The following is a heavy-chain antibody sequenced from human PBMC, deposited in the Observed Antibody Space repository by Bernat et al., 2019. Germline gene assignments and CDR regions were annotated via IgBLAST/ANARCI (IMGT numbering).Heavy chain of an antibody. CDR3: ARDWGIVGATPRVFD. CDR1: GFTVSSNY. Sequence: EVQLVESGGGLVQPGGSLRLSCAASGFTVSSNYMSWVRQAPGKGLEWVSVIYSGGNTYYADSVKGRFTISRDNSKNTLYLQMNSLRAEDTAVYYCARDWGIVGATPRVFDWGQGTLVTVSS. J-gene: IGHJ4*02. V-gene: IGHV3-66*01. CDR2: IYSGGNT. D-gene: IGHD1-26*01.